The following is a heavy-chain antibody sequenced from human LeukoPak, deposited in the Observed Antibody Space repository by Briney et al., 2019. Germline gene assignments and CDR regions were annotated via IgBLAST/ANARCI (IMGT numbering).Heavy chain of an antibody. CDR3: ARAPYYSHVEFYFDY. J-gene: IGHJ4*02. CDR1: GGSVSSGSYY. D-gene: IGHD3-22*01. V-gene: IGHV3-7*03. Sequence: ETLSLTCTVSGGSVSSGSYYWSWVRQAPGQGLEWVANMKQDGSEKYYVDSVKGRFTISRDNAKNSLYLQMNSLRAEDTAVYYCARAPYYSHVEFYFDYWGQGTLVTVSS. CDR2: MKQDGSEK.